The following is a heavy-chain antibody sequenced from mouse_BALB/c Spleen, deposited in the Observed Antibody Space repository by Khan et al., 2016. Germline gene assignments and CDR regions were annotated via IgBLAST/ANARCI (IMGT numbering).Heavy chain of an antibody. CDR1: GYSITSDYA. Sequence: EVQLQESGPGLVKPSQSLSLTCTVTGYSITSDYAWNWIRQFPGNKLEWMGYISYSGSTSYNPSLKSRISITRDTSKNQFFLQLNSVTTEDTATYYCERSSLLRLRGFAYWGHGTLVTVSA. CDR3: ERSSLLRLRGFAY. J-gene: IGHJ3*01. CDR2: ISYSGST. V-gene: IGHV3-2*02. D-gene: IGHD1-2*01.